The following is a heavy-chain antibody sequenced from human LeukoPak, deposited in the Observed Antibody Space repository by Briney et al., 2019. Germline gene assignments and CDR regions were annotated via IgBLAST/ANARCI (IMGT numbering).Heavy chain of an antibody. CDR1: GDSINNHY. J-gene: IGHJ4*02. CDR2: IYYSGST. V-gene: IGHV4-59*11. D-gene: IGHD2-2*01. CDR3: ARKEDCSSTSCSYYFDY. Sequence: PSETLSLTCTVSGDSINNHYWSWIRQSPGKGLEWIGYIYYSGSTNYNPSLNSRVTISVDTSKSQFSLKLNSVTAADTAVYYCARKEDCSSTSCSYYFDYWGQGTLVTVSS.